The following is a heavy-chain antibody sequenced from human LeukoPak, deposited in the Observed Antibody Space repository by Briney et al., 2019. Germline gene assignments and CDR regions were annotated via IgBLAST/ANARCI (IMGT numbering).Heavy chain of an antibody. CDR3: ARVQSRLSWFDP. CDR2: IYYSGST. Sequence: PSETLSLTYTVSGGSLSTYYWSWIRQPPGKGLDWIGYIYYSGSTTYNPSLKSRLTMSVDTSKNQFSLKLSSVTAADTAVYYCARVQSRLSWFDPWGQGTLVTVSS. CDR1: GGSLSTYY. V-gene: IGHV4-59*12. J-gene: IGHJ5*02.